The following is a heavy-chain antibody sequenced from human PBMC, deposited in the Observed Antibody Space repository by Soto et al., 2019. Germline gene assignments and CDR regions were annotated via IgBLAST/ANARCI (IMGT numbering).Heavy chain of an antibody. V-gene: IGHV4-34*01. Sequence: SETLSLTCAVYGGSFSGYYWSWIRQPPGKGLEWIGEINHSGSTNYNPSLKSRVTISVDTSKNQFSLKLSSVTAADTAVYYCARGGRYSGYDGFDYWGQGTLVTVSS. CDR3: ARGGRYSGYDGFDY. CDR1: GGSFSGYY. J-gene: IGHJ4*02. CDR2: INHSGST. D-gene: IGHD5-12*01.